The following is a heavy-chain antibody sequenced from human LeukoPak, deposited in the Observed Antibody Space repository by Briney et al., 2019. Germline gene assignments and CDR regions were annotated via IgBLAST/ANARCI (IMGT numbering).Heavy chain of an antibody. CDR2: IRYDGTNK. D-gene: IGHD3-10*01. CDR1: GFTFSNDG. Sequence: PGGSLRLSCAASGFTFSNDGMHWVRQAPGKGLEWVAFIRYDGTNKYYADSVKGRFTISRDNSKNTLYLQMNSLRAEDTAIYYCAKVGFGWFGPDYWGQGTLVTVSS. CDR3: AKVGFGWFGPDY. V-gene: IGHV3-30*02. J-gene: IGHJ4*02.